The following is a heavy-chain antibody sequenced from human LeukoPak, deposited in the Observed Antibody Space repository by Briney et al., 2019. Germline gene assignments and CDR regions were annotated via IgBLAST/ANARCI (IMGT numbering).Heavy chain of an antibody. CDR3: ARGVWSSGWSAYYFDY. D-gene: IGHD6-19*01. V-gene: IGHV4-59*01. CDR1: GCSISSYY. CDR2: IYYSGST. Sequence: PSETLSLTCTVSGCSISSYYWSWIRQPPGKGLEWIANIYYSGSTNYSPSVRSRVTISVDTSKNQFPLELTSVTAADTAVYYCARGVWSSGWSAYYFDYWGQGTLVTVSS. J-gene: IGHJ4*02.